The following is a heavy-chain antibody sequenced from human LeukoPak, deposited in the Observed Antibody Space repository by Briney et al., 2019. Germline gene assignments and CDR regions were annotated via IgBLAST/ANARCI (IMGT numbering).Heavy chain of an antibody. Sequence: ETLSLTCTVSGGSISSYYWSWIRQPPGKGLEWIGSIYYSGSTYYNPSLKSRVTISVDTSKNQFSLKLSSVTAADTAVYYCASLTAMVTSEAFDIWGQGTMVTVSS. CDR3: ASLTAMVTSEAFDI. D-gene: IGHD5-18*01. CDR1: GGSISSYY. J-gene: IGHJ3*02. V-gene: IGHV4-39*01. CDR2: IYYSGST.